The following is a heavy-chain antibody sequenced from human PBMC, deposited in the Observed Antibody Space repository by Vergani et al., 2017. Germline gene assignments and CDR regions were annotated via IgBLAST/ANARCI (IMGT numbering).Heavy chain of an antibody. V-gene: IGHV5-10-1*03. CDR1: GYSFTSYW. D-gene: IGHD2-2*02. Sequence: EVQLVQSGAEVKKPGESLRISCKGSGYSFTSYWISWVRQMPGKGLEWMGRIDPSDSYTNYSPSFQGHVTISADKSISTAYLQWSSLKASDTAMYYCARRELGDIVVVPAATPTYYFDYWGQGTLVTVSS. CDR2: IDPSDSYT. J-gene: IGHJ4*02. CDR3: ARRELGDIVVVPAATPTYYFDY.